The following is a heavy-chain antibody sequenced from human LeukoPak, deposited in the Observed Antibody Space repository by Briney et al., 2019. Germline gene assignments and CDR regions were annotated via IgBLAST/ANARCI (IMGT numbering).Heavy chain of an antibody. J-gene: IGHJ4*02. CDR3: AKRTRDDYGDPTYYFDY. V-gene: IGHV3-23*01. Sequence: GGSLRLSCAASGFTFSSYAMSWVRQAPGKGLEWVSAISGSGGSTYYADSVKGRFTISRDNSKNTLYLQMNSLRAEDTAVYYCAKRTRDDYGDPTYYFDYWGQGTLVTVSS. CDR2: ISGSGGST. D-gene: IGHD4-17*01. CDR1: GFTFSSYA.